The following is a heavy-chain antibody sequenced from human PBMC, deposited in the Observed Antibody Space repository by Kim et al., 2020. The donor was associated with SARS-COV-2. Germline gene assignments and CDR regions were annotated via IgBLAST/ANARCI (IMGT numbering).Heavy chain of an antibody. D-gene: IGHD3-22*01. Sequence: DAMKGRFTISRDNSKNTLYLQMNSLRVDDTAVYYCARVGYYSDSSGPYDYWGQGTLVTFSS. CDR3: ARVGYYSDSSGPYDY. J-gene: IGHJ4*02. V-gene: IGHV3-30*01.